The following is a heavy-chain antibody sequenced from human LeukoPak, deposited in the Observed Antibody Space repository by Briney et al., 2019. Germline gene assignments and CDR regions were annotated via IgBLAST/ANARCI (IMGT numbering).Heavy chain of an antibody. V-gene: IGHV3-53*01. Sequence: GGSLRLSCAASGFTVSSNYMSWVRQAPGKGLEWVSVIYSGGSTYYADSVKGRFTISRDNSKNTLYLQMNSLRAEDTAVYYCASGPSYCSSTSCYSDYYYGMDVWGQGTTVTVS. J-gene: IGHJ6*02. D-gene: IGHD2-2*01. CDR2: IYSGGST. CDR1: GFTVSSNY. CDR3: ASGPSYCSSTSCYSDYYYGMDV.